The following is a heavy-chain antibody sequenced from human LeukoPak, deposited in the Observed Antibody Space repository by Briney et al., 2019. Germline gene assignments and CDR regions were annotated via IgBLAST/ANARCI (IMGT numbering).Heavy chain of an antibody. CDR3: ARGHGSGSSIKEETFDY. CDR2: IYYSGST. D-gene: IGHD3-10*01. V-gene: IGHV4-39*07. CDR1: GGSISSSSYY. J-gene: IGHJ4*02. Sequence: SETLSLTCTVSGGSISSSSYYWGWIRQPPGKGLEWIGSIYYSGSTYYNPSLKSRVTISVDTSKNQFSLKLSSVTAADTAVYYCARGHGSGSSIKEETFDYWGQGTLVTVSS.